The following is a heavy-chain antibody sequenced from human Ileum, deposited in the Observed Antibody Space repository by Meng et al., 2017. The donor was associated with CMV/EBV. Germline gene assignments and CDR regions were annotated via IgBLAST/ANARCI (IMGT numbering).Heavy chain of an antibody. Sequence: VAFVETGGGPGQPGGALRLSCADSGFSFSQHWMHWGRQNPGMGLMWVSRINGAATSTGYADSVQGRFTISRDNAENTLYLQMNSLRAEDTAVYYCARGSEWVRGVTDFWAQGTLVTVSS. D-gene: IGHD3-10*01. CDR2: INGAATST. V-gene: IGHV3-74*01. J-gene: IGHJ4*02. CDR1: GFSFSQHW. CDR3: ARGSEWVRGVTDF.